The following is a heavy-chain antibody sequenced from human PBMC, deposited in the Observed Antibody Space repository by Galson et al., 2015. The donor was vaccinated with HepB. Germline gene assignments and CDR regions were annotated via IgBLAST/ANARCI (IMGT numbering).Heavy chain of an antibody. CDR2: IYYSVST. V-gene: IGHV4-39*01. D-gene: IGHD6-25*01. J-gene: IGHJ5*02. CDR1: GGSISSSSYY. CDR3: ASAASRAWRTNWFAP. Sequence: SETLSLTCTVSGGSISSSSYYWGWIRQPPGKGLEWIGSIYYSVSTYYNPSFKSRVTISVDTPKNQFSLKLSSVTAADTAVYYCASAASRAWRTNWFAPWAREPWSPSPQ.